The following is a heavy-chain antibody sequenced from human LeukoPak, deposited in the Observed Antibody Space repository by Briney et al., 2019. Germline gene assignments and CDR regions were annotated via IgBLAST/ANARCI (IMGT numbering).Heavy chain of an antibody. J-gene: IGHJ4*02. Sequence: GRSLRLSCAASRFSFSSYAMHWVRQAPGKGLEWVAVISYDGSNKYYADSVKGRFTISRDNSKNTLYLQMNSLRAEDTAVYYCASLTVTESYWSQGTLVTVFS. D-gene: IGHD4-17*01. CDR3: ASLTVTESY. CDR1: RFSFSSYA. V-gene: IGHV3-30-3*01. CDR2: ISYDGSNK.